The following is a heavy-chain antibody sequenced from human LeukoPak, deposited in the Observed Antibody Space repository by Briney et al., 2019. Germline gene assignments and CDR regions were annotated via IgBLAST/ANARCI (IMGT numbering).Heavy chain of an antibody. J-gene: IGHJ4*02. Sequence: SETLSLTCIVSGGSISNYYWSWIRQPPGKGLEYIGYIYYSGSTSYNPSLKSRVTISVDMSKNQFSLKLSSVTAADTAVYYCAKVDRRSDLPYYFDYWGQGTLVTVSS. V-gene: IGHV4-59*01. CDR2: IYYSGST. CDR3: AKVDRRSDLPYYFDY. CDR1: GGSISNYY.